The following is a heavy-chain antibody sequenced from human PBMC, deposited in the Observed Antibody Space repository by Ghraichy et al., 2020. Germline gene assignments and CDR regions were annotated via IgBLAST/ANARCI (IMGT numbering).Heavy chain of an antibody. CDR2: ISGDGVST. CDR3: TRDLNGGAYDY. CDR1: GFILDDHA. J-gene: IGHJ4*02. D-gene: IGHD2-8*01. Sequence: GSLRLSCAVSGFILDDHALAWVRQAPGKGLEWLSAISGDGVSTFYADSLRGRFTISRDNSKKTLYFQMNSLRVEDTAIYFCTRDLNGGAYDYWGQGTLVTVSS. V-gene: IGHV3-23*01.